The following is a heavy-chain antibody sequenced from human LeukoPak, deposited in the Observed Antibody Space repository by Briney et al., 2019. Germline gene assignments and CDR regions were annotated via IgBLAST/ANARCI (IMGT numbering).Heavy chain of an antibody. Sequence: GGSLRLSCAASGFRFSDYYLSWIRQAPGKGLEWISYISHTGETKYYTDSMKGRFTISRDKAKNSLYLQMNNRRADDTAVYYCAYSGRFGELFDWGQGTLVTVSS. CDR2: ISHTGETK. V-gene: IGHV3-11*01. CDR3: AYSGRFGELFD. CDR1: GFRFSDYY. J-gene: IGHJ4*02. D-gene: IGHD3-10*01.